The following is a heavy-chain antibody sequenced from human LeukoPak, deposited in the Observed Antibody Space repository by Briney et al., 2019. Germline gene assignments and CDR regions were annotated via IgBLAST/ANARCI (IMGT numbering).Heavy chain of an antibody. D-gene: IGHD2/OR15-2a*01. CDR1: GFTFSSYG. CDR3: AGGLYYFDY. J-gene: IGHJ4*02. Sequence: GGTLRLSCAASGFTFSSYGMSWVRQAPGKGLEWVSAISGSGGSTYYADSVKGRFTISRDNSKNTLYLQMNSLRAEDTAVYYCAGGLYYFDYWGQGTLVTVSS. CDR2: ISGSGGST. V-gene: IGHV3-23*01.